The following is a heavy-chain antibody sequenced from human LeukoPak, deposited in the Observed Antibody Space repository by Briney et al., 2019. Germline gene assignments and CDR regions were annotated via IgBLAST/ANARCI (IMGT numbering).Heavy chain of an antibody. CDR2: IRSKDNDGTT. J-gene: IGHJ6*04. Sequence: GGSLRLSCTASEFTFGDYAISWVRQAPGKGLEWLGFIRSKDNDGTTDYAASVKGRFIISRDDSKSVAYLEMNDVKIEDTAVYYCTRDRWEGGYISRGMDVWGKGTTVTISS. CDR3: TRDRWEGGYISRGMDV. CDR1: EFTFGDYA. D-gene: IGHD5-12*01. V-gene: IGHV3-49*04.